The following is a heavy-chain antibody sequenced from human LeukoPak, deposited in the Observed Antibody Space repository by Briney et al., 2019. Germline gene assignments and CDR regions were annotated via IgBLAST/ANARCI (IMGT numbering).Heavy chain of an antibody. D-gene: IGHD2-15*01. Sequence: PSQTLSLTCTVSGGSISGGGYYWSWIRQHRGEGLEWIVYIYYSGLTYYNPSLKSRLTISVDTSNDQFSLKLSSVTAADTAVYYCARGTGYCSGGSCGWFDPWGQGTLVTVSS. V-gene: IGHV4-31*03. CDR1: GGSISGGGYY. J-gene: IGHJ5*02. CDR2: IYYSGLT. CDR3: ARGTGYCSGGSCGWFDP.